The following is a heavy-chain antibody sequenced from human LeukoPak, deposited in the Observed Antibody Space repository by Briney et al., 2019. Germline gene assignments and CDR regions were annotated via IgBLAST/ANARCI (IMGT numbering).Heavy chain of an antibody. V-gene: IGHV4-59*10. CDR2: IYTSGST. Sequence: SETLSLTCAVYGGSFSGYYWSWIRQPPGKGLEWIGRIYTSGSTNYNPSLKSRVTMSVDTSKNQFSLKLSSVTAADTAVYYCARASRSGWVDYWGQGTLVTVSS. J-gene: IGHJ4*02. CDR1: GGSFSGYY. D-gene: IGHD1-26*01. CDR3: ARASRSGWVDY.